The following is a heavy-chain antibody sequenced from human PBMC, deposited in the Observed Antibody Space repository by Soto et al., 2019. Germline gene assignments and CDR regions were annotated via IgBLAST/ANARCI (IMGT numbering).Heavy chain of an antibody. CDR1: GFTVSTKF. CDR3: ARDPWAADY. J-gene: IGHJ4*02. CDR2: IYSGGST. V-gene: IGHV3-66*01. Sequence: GGSLRLSCAASGFTVSTKFMSWVRQAPGKGLEWVSVIYSGGSTFYADSVRGRFTISRDNSKNTVNLQMNSLRAEDTAVYYCARDPWAADYWGQGTLVTVSS. D-gene: IGHD3-16*01.